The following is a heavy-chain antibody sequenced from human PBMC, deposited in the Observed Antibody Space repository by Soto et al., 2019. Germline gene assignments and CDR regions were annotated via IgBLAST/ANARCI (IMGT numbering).Heavy chain of an antibody. CDR1: GYTFTSYG. J-gene: IGHJ6*02. D-gene: IGHD6-6*01. V-gene: IGHV1-18*01. Sequence: ASVKVSCKASGYTFTSYGISWVRQAPGQGLEWMGWISAYNGNTNYAQKLQGRVTMTTDTSASTAYMELRSLRSDDTAVYYCARSDYSSSLGGMDVWGQGTTVTVS. CDR2: ISAYNGNT. CDR3: ARSDYSSSLGGMDV.